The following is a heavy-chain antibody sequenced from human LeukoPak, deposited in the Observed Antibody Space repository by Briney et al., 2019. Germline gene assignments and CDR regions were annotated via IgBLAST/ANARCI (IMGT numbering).Heavy chain of an antibody. D-gene: IGHD5-24*01. V-gene: IGHV4-61*08. CDR2: IYYSGST. J-gene: IGHJ5*02. CDR1: GGSISSGDYY. Sequence: SQTLSLTCTVSGGSISSGDYYWSWIRQPPGKGLEWIGYIYYSGSTNYNPSLKSRVTISVDTSKNQFSLKLSSVTAADTAVYYCARGGGWLQYNWFDPWGQGTLVTVSS. CDR3: ARGGGWLQYNWFDP.